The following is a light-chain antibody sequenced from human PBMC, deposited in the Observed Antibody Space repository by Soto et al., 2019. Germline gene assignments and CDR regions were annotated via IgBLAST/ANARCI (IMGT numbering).Light chain of an antibody. J-gene: IGLJ2*01. CDR1: SSNIGSNS. CDR3: AAWDDSLNGEVV. V-gene: IGLV1-44*01. CDR2: STN. Sequence: QSVLTQPPSASGTPGQRVTISCSGSSSNIGSNSVNWYQQLPGTAPKLLIYSTNQRPSGVPDRFSGSKSDTSASLAIRGLQSEDAADYYCAAWDDSLNGEVVFGGGTKLTVL.